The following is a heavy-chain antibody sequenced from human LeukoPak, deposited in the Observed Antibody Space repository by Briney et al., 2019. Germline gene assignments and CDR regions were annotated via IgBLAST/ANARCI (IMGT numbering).Heavy chain of an antibody. J-gene: IGHJ5*02. D-gene: IGHD3-10*01. CDR1: GGSFSGYY. CDR3: ARGVLLWFGESMLYNWFDP. Sequence: SETLSLTCAVYGGSFSGYYWSWIRQPPGKGLEWIGEINHSGSTNYNPSLKSRVTISVDTSKNQFSLKLSSVTAADTAVYYCARGVLLWFGESMLYNWFDPWGKGTLVTVST. V-gene: IGHV4-34*01. CDR2: INHSGST.